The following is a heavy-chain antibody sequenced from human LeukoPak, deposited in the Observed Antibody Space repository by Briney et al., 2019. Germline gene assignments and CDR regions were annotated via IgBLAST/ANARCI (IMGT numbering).Heavy chain of an antibody. CDR3: ARRGLLQSLYYFDY. V-gene: IGHV5-51*01. J-gene: IGHJ4*02. D-gene: IGHD4-11*01. CDR2: IYPRDSNI. CDR1: GYSFTTYW. Sequence: GESLKISCKGSGYSFTTYWIAWVRQMPGKGLEWMGIIYPRDSNIRYSPPFQGQVTISADKSITTAYLQWSSLKASDTAMYYCARRGLLQSLYYFDYWGQGTLVTVSS.